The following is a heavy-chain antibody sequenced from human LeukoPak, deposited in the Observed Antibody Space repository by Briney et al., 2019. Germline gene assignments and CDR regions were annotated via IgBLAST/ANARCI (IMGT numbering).Heavy chain of an antibody. D-gene: IGHD1-26*01. V-gene: IGHV3-21*01. CDR3: AGPGSPRRVKGHLSASFDY. CDR1: GFTFSSYA. CDR2: ISSSSSYI. Sequence: PGGSLRLSCAASGFTFSSYAMSWVRQAPGKGLEWVSSISSSSSYIYYADSVKGRFTISRDNSKNTLYLQMNSLRAEDTAVYYCAGPGSPRRVKGHLSASFDYWGQGTLVTVSS. J-gene: IGHJ4*02.